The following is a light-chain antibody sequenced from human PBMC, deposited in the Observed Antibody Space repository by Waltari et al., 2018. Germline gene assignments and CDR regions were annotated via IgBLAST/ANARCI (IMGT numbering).Light chain of an antibody. Sequence: QSALTQPASVSGYPGPSITISCTGTSSDVVGYNYVPWYQQHPGKAPKLMIYDVSNRPSGVSNRFSGSKSGNTASLTISGLQAEDEADYYCSSYTSSSPYVFGTGTKVTVL. V-gene: IGLV2-14*03. CDR1: SSDVVGYNY. CDR2: DVS. J-gene: IGLJ1*01. CDR3: SSYTSSSPYV.